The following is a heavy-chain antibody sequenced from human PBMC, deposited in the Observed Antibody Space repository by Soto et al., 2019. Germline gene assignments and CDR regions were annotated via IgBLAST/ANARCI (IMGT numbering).Heavy chain of an antibody. CDR1: GFSFMRQG. J-gene: IGHJ4*02. CDR3: ARVKESYSGRIRLYFFDL. Sequence: QVQLVESGGGVVQPGRSLRLSCAASGFSFMRQGMSWVRQAPGQGLEWVSIIWYDGSKEYYGDSVKGRFTISIDSYKNTLYLQMNSLRAEDTAVYYCARVKESYSGRIRLYFFDLWGQGALVTVSS. V-gene: IGHV3-33*01. D-gene: IGHD3-10*01. CDR2: IWYDGSKE.